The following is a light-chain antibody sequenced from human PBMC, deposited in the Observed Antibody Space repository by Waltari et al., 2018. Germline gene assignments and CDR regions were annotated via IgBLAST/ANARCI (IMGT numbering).Light chain of an antibody. CDR2: DAS. J-gene: IGKJ2*03. CDR3: QHFSSIPYS. CDR1: QDISHY. V-gene: IGKV1-33*01. Sequence: DIQMTQSPSSLSASVGYTVTITCQASQDISHYLNWYQKKPGKAPKLLIYDASNLETGVPSRFSGTGSGIYFTLTLAGLQPEDIATYFCQHFSSIPYSFGQGTKLEIK.